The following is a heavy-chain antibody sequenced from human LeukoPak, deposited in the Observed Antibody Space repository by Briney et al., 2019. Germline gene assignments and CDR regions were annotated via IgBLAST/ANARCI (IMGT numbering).Heavy chain of an antibody. Sequence: ASVKVSCKASGGTFSSYAISWVRQAPGQGLEWMGGIIPIFGTANYAQKFQGRVTITADKSTSTAYMELSNLRSEDTAVYYCARVEGIAAALDYWGQGTLVTVSS. CDR2: IIPIFGTA. V-gene: IGHV1-69*06. CDR3: ARVEGIAAALDY. CDR1: GGTFSSYA. J-gene: IGHJ4*02. D-gene: IGHD6-13*01.